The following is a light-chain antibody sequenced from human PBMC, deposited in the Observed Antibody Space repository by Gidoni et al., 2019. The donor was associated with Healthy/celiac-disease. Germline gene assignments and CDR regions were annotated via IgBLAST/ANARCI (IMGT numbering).Light chain of an antibody. Sequence: DIQMTQSPSSLSASVVDRVTITCRASQAISNYLAWYQQNPGKVPKLLSYAASTLQSGVPSRFSGSGSGTDFTLTISSLQPEDVATYYCQKYNSAPLTFGGGTKVEIK. V-gene: IGKV1-27*01. CDR1: QAISNY. CDR2: AAS. J-gene: IGKJ4*01. CDR3: QKYNSAPLT.